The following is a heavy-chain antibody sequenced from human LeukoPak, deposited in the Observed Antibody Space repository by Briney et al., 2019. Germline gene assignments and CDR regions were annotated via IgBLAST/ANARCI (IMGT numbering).Heavy chain of an antibody. CDR3: AKDFPQVPQDYYDSICYFDY. D-gene: IGHD3-22*01. CDR2: ISNSDGST. Sequence: PGGSLRLSCAASGFTFSSYAMSWVRQAPGKGLEWVSTISNSDGSTYYADSVKGRFTISRDNSKNTLYLQMNSLRAEDTAVYYCAKDFPQVPQDYYDSICYFDYWGQGTLVTVSS. CDR1: GFTFSSYA. J-gene: IGHJ4*02. V-gene: IGHV3-23*01.